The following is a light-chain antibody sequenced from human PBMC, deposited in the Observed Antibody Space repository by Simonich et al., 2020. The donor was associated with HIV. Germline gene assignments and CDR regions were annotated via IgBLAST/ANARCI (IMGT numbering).Light chain of an antibody. CDR2: GAS. J-gene: IGKJ3*01. Sequence: IVMTQSPATLSVSPGERAPLSYRASQTVNSNLAWYQQKPGQAPRLLIFGASTRATGIPARFSGSGSGTEFTLTISRLEPEDFAVYYCQQYGSSPTFGPGTKVDIK. CDR3: QQYGSSPT. CDR1: QTVNSN. V-gene: IGKV3-15*01.